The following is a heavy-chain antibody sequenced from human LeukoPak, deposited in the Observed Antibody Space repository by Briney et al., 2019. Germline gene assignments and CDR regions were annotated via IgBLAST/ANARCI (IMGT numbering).Heavy chain of an antibody. Sequence: ASVKVSCKASGYTFTSYGISWVRQAPGQGLEWMGWISAYNGNTNYAQKLQGRVTMTTDTSTSTAYMELRSLRSDDTAVYYCARDRGTLYYDILTGYYNDAFDIWGQGTMVTVSS. CDR2: ISAYNGNT. V-gene: IGHV1-18*01. CDR3: ARDRGTLYYDILTGYYNDAFDI. D-gene: IGHD3-9*01. CDR1: GYTFTSYG. J-gene: IGHJ3*02.